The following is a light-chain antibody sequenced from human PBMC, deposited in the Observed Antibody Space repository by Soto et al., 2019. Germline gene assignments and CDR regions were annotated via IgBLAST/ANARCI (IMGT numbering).Light chain of an antibody. CDR1: RSISNY. V-gene: IGKV1-39*01. J-gene: IGKJ1*01. CDR3: LQSYSVPR. CDR2: AAS. Sequence: DLQMTQSPSSLSASVGDRVTITCRASRSISNYLNWYQQKSGKAPRLLIYAASSLQPGVPSRFSGTGTGREFTLTINSLQPEDSATYYCLQSYSVPRFGHGTRVDLK.